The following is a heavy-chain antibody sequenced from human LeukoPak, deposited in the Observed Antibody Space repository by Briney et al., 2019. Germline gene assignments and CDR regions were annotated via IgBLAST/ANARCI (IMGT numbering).Heavy chain of an antibody. V-gene: IGHV3-30-3*01. J-gene: IGHJ4*02. CDR3: ARGYVGATPLDY. CDR2: ISYDGSNK. Sequence: GGSLRLSCAASGFTFSSYAMSWVRQAPGKGLEWVAVISYDGSNKYYADSVKGRFTISRDNSKNTLYLQMNSLRAEDTAVYYCARGYVGATPLDYWGQGTLVTVSS. CDR1: GFTFSSYA. D-gene: IGHD1-26*01.